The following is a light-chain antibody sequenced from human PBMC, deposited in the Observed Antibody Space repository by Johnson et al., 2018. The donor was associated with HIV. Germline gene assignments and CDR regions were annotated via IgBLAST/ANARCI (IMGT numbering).Light chain of an antibody. Sequence: QSVLTQPPSVSAAPGQKVTISCSGSSSNIGNNYVSWYQQLPGTAPKLLIYDDNKRPSGIPDRFSGSKSGTSATLGITGLQTGDEAGYYCGTWDSSLSGGFGTGTKVTVL. J-gene: IGLJ1*01. CDR1: SSNIGNNY. CDR2: DDN. V-gene: IGLV1-51*01. CDR3: GTWDSSLSGG.